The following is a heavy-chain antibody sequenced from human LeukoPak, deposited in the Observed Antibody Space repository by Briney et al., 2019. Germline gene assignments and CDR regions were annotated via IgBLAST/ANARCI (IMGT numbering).Heavy chain of an antibody. CDR2: IIANIGDT. J-gene: IGHJ3*02. CDR1: GYTFISYG. Sequence: GASVKDSCKASGYTFISYGISWVRRDLGQGLDYMGWIIANIGDTEYAQNLQGRVTMTTDTSTSTAYMEVRSLRSDYTAVYYCARKPTGRAFDIWGQGTMVTVSS. D-gene: IGHD4-17*01. V-gene: IGHV1-18*04. CDR3: ARKPTGRAFDI.